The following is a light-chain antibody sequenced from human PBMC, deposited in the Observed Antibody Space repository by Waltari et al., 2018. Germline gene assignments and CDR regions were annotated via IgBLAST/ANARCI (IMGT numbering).Light chain of an antibody. CDR1: SSDIGGYKL. Sequence: QSALTQPASVSGSPGQSLTISCRGTSSDIGGYKLAPWYQQHPGRAPKLLVYEGSKRPSGVSSRFSGAKSGNTASLTISGLQAEDEANYYCCSFASPNTVIFGGGTKLTVL. J-gene: IGLJ2*01. CDR2: EGS. CDR3: CSFASPNTVI. V-gene: IGLV2-23*03.